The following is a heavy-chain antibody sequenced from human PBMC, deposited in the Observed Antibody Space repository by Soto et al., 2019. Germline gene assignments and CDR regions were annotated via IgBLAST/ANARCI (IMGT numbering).Heavy chain of an antibody. CDR3: ARDTAASDRFDP. CDR1: GGSISSYY. V-gene: IGHV4-59*01. J-gene: IGHJ5*02. Sequence: SSETLSLTCTVSGGSISSYYWSWIRQPPGKGLEWIGYIYYSGSTNYNPSLKSRVTISVDTSKNQFSLKLSSVTAADTAVYYCARDTAASDRFDPWGQGTLVTVSS. CDR2: IYYSGST. D-gene: IGHD6-13*01.